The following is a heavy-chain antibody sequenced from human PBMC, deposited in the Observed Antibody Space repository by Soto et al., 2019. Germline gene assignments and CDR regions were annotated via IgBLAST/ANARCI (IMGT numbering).Heavy chain of an antibody. D-gene: IGHD2-15*01. J-gene: IGHJ5*02. CDR3: ARWLGCSGGSCYSLNWFDP. V-gene: IGHV4-39*01. CDR2: IYSRGNT. CDR1: GASASSTSYY. Sequence: SETLSLTCTTSGASASSTSYYWAWIRQPPGKGKERIGSIYSRGNTYFNKSLKSRATISIETSKNQLSLKLSSVTAAYSAVYYCARWLGCSGGSCYSLNWFDPWGQGTLVTVSS.